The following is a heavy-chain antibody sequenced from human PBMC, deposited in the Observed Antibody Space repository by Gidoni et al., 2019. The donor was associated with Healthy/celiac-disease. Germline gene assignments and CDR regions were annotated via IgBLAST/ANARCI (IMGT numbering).Heavy chain of an antibody. V-gene: IGHV4-34*01. Sequence: QVQLQQWGAGLLTPSETLSLTCAVYGWSFSGYYWSWIRQPPGKGLEWIGEINHSGSTNDNPSLKSRVTISVDTSKNQFSLKLSSVTAADTAVYYCARGFTIFGVVITEDYYYYMDVWGKGTTVTVSS. CDR3: ARGFTIFGVVITEDYYYYMDV. D-gene: IGHD3-3*01. CDR1: GWSFSGYY. J-gene: IGHJ6*03. CDR2: INHSGST.